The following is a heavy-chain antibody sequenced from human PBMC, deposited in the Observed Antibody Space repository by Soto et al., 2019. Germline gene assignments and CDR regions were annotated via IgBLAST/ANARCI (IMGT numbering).Heavy chain of an antibody. D-gene: IGHD6-13*01. CDR2: ILPIFGTA. CDR3: AREGGPIAGTPYNGMDV. V-gene: IGHV1-69*01. CDR1: GGTFSSYA. Sequence: QVQLVQSGAEMKKPGSSVKVSCKASGGTFSSYAISWVRQAPGQGLEWMGGILPIFGTANYAQRFQGGVTITPDESTSTAYMDLSSLRSEDTAVYYCAREGGPIAGTPYNGMDVWGQGTTVTVSS. J-gene: IGHJ6*02.